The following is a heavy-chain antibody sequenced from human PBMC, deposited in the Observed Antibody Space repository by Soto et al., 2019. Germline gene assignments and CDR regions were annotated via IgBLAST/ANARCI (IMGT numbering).Heavy chain of an antibody. CDR1: GYSFTSYW. CDR3: ARLISVGSNSWYVADDYYYYYGMDV. CDR2: IDPSDSYT. V-gene: IGHV5-10-1*01. J-gene: IGHJ6*02. Sequence: HGESLKISCKGSGYSFTSYWITWVRQMPGKGLEWMGRIDPSDSYTNYSPSFQGHVTFSADKSISTAYLQWSSLKASDTAMYYCARLISVGSNSWYVADDYYYYYGMDVWGQGTTVTVSS. D-gene: IGHD6-13*01.